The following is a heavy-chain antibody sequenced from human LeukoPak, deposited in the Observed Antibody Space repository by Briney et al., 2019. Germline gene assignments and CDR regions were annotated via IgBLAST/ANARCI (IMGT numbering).Heavy chain of an antibody. CDR2: INPSSGGT. J-gene: IGHJ4*02. D-gene: IGHD6-19*01. CDR3: ARDGHQWLVPFDY. Sequence: ASVKVSCKASGYTFTGYYMHWVRQAPGQGLEWMGWINPSSGGTNYAQKFQGRVTMTRDTSISTAYMELSRLRSDDTAVYYCARDGHQWLVPFDYWGQGTLVTVSS. CDR1: GYTFTGYY. V-gene: IGHV1-2*02.